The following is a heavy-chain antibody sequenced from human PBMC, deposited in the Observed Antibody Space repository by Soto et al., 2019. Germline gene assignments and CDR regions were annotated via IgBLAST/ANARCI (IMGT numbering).Heavy chain of an antibody. CDR3: ARGIGYSSGWYYFDY. D-gene: IGHD6-19*01. CDR1: GGTFSSYT. Sequence: QVQLVQSGAEVKKPGSSVKVSCKASGGTFSSYTISWVRQAPGQGLEWMGRIIPILGIANYAQKFQGRVTITADKSTSTDYMELSSLRSEDTAVYYCARGIGYSSGWYYFDYWGQGTLVTVSS. CDR2: IIPILGIA. J-gene: IGHJ4*02. V-gene: IGHV1-69*02.